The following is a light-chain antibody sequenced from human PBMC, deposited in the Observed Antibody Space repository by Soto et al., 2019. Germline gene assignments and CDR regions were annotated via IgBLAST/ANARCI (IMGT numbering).Light chain of an antibody. Sequence: QSVLTQPPSVSGAPGQRVTISCTGSSSNIGAGYDVHWYQQLPGTAPKLLIYGNSNRPSGVPDRFSGSKSGTSASLAITGLQAEDEADYYCQSYDSSLSGFYVFGNGTKATVL. J-gene: IGLJ1*01. CDR2: GNS. CDR3: QSYDSSLSGFYV. CDR1: SSNIGAGYD. V-gene: IGLV1-40*01.